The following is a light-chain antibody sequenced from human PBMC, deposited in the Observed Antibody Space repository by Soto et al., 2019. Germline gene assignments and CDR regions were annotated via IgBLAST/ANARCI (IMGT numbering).Light chain of an antibody. Sequence: DIQMTQSPSTLSASVGDRVTITCRASQIITSWXAXXQXKPGKAPKLLIYKASSLESGVQSRFSGSGSGKEFTLTISSLQPDDFATYYCQQYNSYSPWTFGQGTKVDIK. CDR2: KAS. CDR1: QIITSW. J-gene: IGKJ1*01. CDR3: QQYNSYSPWT. V-gene: IGKV1-5*03.